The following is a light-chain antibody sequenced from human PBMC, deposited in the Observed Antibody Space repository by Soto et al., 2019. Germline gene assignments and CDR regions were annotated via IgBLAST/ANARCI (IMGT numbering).Light chain of an antibody. CDR1: SSDVGGYNY. J-gene: IGLJ1*01. Sequence: QSVLTQPAPVSGYPGQSITISCPGTSSDVGGYNYVSWYQQHPGKAPKLMIYDVSNRPSGASNRFSGSKSGNTASLTISGLQAEDEADYYCSSYTSSSTGVFGTGTKVTVL. CDR2: DVS. CDR3: SSYTSSSTGV. V-gene: IGLV2-14*01.